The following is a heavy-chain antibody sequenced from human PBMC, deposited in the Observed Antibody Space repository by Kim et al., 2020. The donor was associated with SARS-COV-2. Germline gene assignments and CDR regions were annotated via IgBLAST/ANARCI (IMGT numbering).Heavy chain of an antibody. V-gene: IGHV3-23*01. J-gene: IGHJ6*02. CDR1: GFTFSSYA. Sequence: GGSLRLSCAASGFTFSSYAMSWVRQAPGKGLEWVSAISGSGGSTYYADSVKGRFTISRDNSKNTLYLQMNSLRAEDTAVYYCAKSPHHVPHSDYGMDVWGQGTTVTVSS. CDR2: ISGSGGST. CDR3: AKSPHHVPHSDYGMDV. D-gene: IGHD6-6*01.